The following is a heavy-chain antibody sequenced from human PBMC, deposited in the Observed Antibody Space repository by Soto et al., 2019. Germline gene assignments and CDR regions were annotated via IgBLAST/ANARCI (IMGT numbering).Heavy chain of an antibody. CDR3: AREGDYYDSSGYLDY. V-gene: IGHV3-7*01. CDR1: GFTFSSYW. CDR2: IKQDGSEK. D-gene: IGHD3-22*01. J-gene: IGHJ4*02. Sequence: VGSLRLSCAASGFTFSSYWMSWVRQAPGKGLEWVANIKQDGSEKYYVDSVKGRFTISRDNAKNSLYLQMNSLRAEDTAVYYCAREGDYYDSSGYLDYWGQGTLLTVSS.